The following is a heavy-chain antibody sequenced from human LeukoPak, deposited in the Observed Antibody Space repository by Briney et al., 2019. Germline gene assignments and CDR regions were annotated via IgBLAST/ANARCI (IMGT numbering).Heavy chain of an antibody. V-gene: IGHV4-34*01. CDR3: ARGAWATRLAS. D-gene: IGHD2-15*01. CDR1: GESLNSYY. J-gene: IGHJ4*02. CDR2: IYESGTT. Sequence: SETLSLTCAVYGESLNSYYWSWVRQPPGEGREWIGEIYESGTTKYNPSLKSRIAISMVASTQQFSLRLSSVSAADTAVYYCARGAWATRLASWGLGTPVIVSS.